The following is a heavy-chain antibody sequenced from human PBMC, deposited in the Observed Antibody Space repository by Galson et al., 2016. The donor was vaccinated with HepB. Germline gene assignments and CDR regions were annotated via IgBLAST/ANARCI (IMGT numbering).Heavy chain of an antibody. CDR2: IRRDGSQI. J-gene: IGHJ4*02. CDR3: AKSRKPTGGASYNSWQRLGVLGLDAFDF. D-gene: IGHD6-6*01. V-gene: IGHV3-7*03. Sequence: SLRLSCAASGFTFGDYWMTWVRQAPGRGLEWVANIRRDGSQINYVDSVRGRFSISRDNAKNSLYLQMNSLRAEDTAVYYCAKSRKPTGGASYNSWQRLGVLGLDAFDFWGQGTLVTVSS. CDR1: GFTFGDYW.